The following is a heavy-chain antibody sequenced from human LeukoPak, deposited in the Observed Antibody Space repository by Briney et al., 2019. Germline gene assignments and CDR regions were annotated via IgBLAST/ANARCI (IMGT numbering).Heavy chain of an antibody. V-gene: IGHV3-49*04. CDR2: IASKTYGGTA. CDR1: GFTFGDYA. J-gene: IGHJ4*02. CDR3: SRDQTPYY. Sequence: GGSLRLSCTASGFTFGDYAMTWVRQAPGKGLEWVGFIASKTYGGTAEYSASVKGRFTNSKNDSKSIAYLQMNSLKAEDTAVYFCSRDQTPYYWGQGTLVTVSS.